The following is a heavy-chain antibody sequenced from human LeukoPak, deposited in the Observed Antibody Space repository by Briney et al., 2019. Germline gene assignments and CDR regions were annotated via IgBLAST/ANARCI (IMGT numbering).Heavy chain of an antibody. CDR3: ARRLRIWSGYYGWYFDL. Sequence: PSETLSLTCTVSGVSISSGSYYWSWLRQPAGKGLEWIGRIYTSGSTNYNPSLKSRVTISVDTSKNQFSLKLSSVTAADTAVYYCARRLRIWSGYYGWYFDLWGRGTLVTVSS. V-gene: IGHV4-61*02. CDR2: IYTSGST. J-gene: IGHJ2*01. D-gene: IGHD3-3*01. CDR1: GVSISSGSYY.